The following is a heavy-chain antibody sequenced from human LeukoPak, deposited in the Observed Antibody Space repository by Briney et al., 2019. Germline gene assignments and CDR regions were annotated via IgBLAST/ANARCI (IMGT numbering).Heavy chain of an antibody. V-gene: IGHV4-38-2*02. J-gene: IGHJ4*02. D-gene: IGHD6-19*01. CDR3: ARVSWQWLVPDY. CDR1: GYSISSGYY. Sequence: PSETLSLTCTVSGYSISSGYYWGWIRQPPGKGLEWIGSIYHSGSTYYNPSLKSRVTISVDTSKNQFSLKLSSVTAADTAVYYCARVSWQWLVPDYWGQGTLVTVSS. CDR2: IYHSGST.